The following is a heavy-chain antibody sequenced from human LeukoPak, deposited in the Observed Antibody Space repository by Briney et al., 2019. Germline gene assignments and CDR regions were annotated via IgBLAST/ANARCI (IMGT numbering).Heavy chain of an antibody. J-gene: IGHJ3*02. CDR3: ARETIRYCSGGSCYSSSDAFDI. Sequence: GGSLRLSCAASGFTVSSNYMSWVRQAPGKGLEWVSALYSGGSTYHADSVKGRFTISRDNSKNALYLQMNSLRAEDTAVYYCARETIRYCSGGSCYSSSDAFDIWGQGTMVTVSS. CDR1: GFTVSSNY. V-gene: IGHV3-66*01. D-gene: IGHD2-15*01. CDR2: LYSGGST.